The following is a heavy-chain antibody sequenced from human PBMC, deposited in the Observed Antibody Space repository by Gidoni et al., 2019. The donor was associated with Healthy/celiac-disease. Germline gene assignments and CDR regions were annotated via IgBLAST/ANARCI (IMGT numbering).Heavy chain of an antibody. CDR2: TNPNSGGT. V-gene: IGHV1-2*04. J-gene: IGHJ4*02. D-gene: IGHD5-12*01. CDR3: ARGQGYSGDDYYFDY. Sequence: QVQLVQSGAEVKKPGASVKVSCKASGYTFTGYYMHWVRQAPGQGLVWMGWTNPNSGGTTYAQKLRGWVTITMDTSSSTADMELSRLRSDDTAVYYCARGQGYSGDDYYFDYWGQGTLVTVSS. CDR1: GYTFTGYY.